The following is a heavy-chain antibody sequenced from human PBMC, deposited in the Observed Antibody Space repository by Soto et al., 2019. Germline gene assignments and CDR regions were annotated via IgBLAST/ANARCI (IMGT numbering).Heavy chain of an antibody. CDR1: GFTFSSYA. V-gene: IGHV3-64D*08. D-gene: IGHD5-12*01. J-gene: IGHJ1*01. CDR3: VKGGYSGYDLRPEYFQH. Sequence: GGSLRLSCSASGFTFSSYAMHWVRQAPGKGLEYVSAISSNGGSTYYAHSVKGRFTISRENSKNTLYVQMGSLRAEDTAVYYCVKGGYSGYDLRPEYFQHWGQGTLVTVSS. CDR2: ISSNGGST.